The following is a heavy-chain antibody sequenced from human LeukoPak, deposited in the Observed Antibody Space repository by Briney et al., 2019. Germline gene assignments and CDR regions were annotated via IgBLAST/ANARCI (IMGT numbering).Heavy chain of an antibody. CDR1: GGTFSSYA. D-gene: IGHD3-9*01. Sequence: ASVKVSCKASGGTFSSYAISWVRQAPGQGLEWMGGIIPIFGTANYPQKFQGRVTITADESTSTAYMELSSLRSEDTAVYYCARDEPAPNYDILTGYYRNYYYGMDVWGKGTTVTVSS. J-gene: IGHJ6*04. CDR3: ARDEPAPNYDILTGYYRNYYYGMDV. V-gene: IGHV1-69*13. CDR2: IIPIFGTA.